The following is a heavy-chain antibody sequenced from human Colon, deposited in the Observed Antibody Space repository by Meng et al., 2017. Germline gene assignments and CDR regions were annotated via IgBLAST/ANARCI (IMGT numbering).Heavy chain of an antibody. V-gene: IGHV4-4*02. J-gene: IGHJ4*02. CDR2: INHSGST. CDR3: ARRNTRNSGGGNNY. Sequence: SRPGLFNPSGTLSLSCVVSGGSISSNYWWTWVRQPPGKGLEWIGEINHSGSTSYVPSLKSRITISVDKSNNLLSLKLNSVTAADTAMYYCARRNTRNSGGGNNYWGQGTLVTVSS. D-gene: IGHD3-10*01. CDR1: GGSISSNYW.